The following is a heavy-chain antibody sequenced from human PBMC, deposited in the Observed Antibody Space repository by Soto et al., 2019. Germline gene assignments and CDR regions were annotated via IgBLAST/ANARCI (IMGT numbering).Heavy chain of an antibody. D-gene: IGHD7-27*01. CDR3: AMSRPGDLQYYFDY. CDR2: ISGSGGRT. CDR1: GFTFSNDA. Sequence: EVQLLESGGGLVQPGGSLRLSCAASGFTFSNDAMSWVRQAPGKGLEWVSGISGSGGRTYYADSVKGRFTISRDNSKNTLYLQMNSLRAEDTAIYYCAMSRPGDLQYYFDYWGQGTLVTVSS. J-gene: IGHJ4*02. V-gene: IGHV3-23*01.